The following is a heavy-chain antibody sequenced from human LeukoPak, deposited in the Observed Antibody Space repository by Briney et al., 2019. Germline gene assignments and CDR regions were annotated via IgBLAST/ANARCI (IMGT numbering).Heavy chain of an antibody. Sequence: PSETLSLTCTVFGGSISSSSYYWGWIRQPPGKGLEWIGSIYYSGSTYYNPSLKSRVTISVDTSKNQFSLKLSSVTAADTAVYYCATYYSARSYYYGMDVWGQGTTVTVSS. CDR2: IYYSGST. CDR1: GGSISSSSYY. D-gene: IGHD3-10*01. CDR3: ATYYSARSYYYGMDV. V-gene: IGHV4-39*07. J-gene: IGHJ6*02.